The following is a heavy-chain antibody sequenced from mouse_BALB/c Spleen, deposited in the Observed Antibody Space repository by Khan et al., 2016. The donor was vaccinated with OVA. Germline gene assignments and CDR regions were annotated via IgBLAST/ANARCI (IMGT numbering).Heavy chain of an antibody. D-gene: IGHD3-3*01. CDR3: TRGGAVNPDWYFDG. V-gene: IGHV3-6*02. CDR1: GHSITSGYR. CDR2: ISYDGGN. Sequence: EVQLQESRPGLVKPSQSLSLTCSVTGHSITSGYRWNWIRQFPGNKLEWMGYISYDGGNHYNPSLKNRLSITRDTSKNQFFLKLNSVTTEDTATLYWTRGGAVNPDWYFDGWGAGTTVTVPS. J-gene: IGHJ1*01.